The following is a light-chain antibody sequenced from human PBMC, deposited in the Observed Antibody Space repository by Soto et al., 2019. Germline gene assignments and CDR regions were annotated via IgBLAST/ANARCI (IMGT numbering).Light chain of an antibody. CDR2: DAS. CDR1: LSVSVY. V-gene: IGKV3-11*01. CDR3: QQSDSTPYT. Sequence: VVLTQSPATLSLSPGERATLSCRTSLSVSVYLDWYQRKPGQAPRLLISDASNRATGIPARFSGSGSGTDFTLTIASLQPEDFSTYYCQQSDSTPYTFGQGTKVDIK. J-gene: IGKJ2*01.